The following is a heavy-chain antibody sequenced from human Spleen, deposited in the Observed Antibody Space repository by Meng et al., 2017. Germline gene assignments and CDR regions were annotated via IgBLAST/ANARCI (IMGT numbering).Heavy chain of an antibody. CDR3: ARGTPGRSYSDY. CDR1: GYTFTGNG. Sequence: QVHLVQSGAEVKKPGASVKASCKASGYTFTGNGISWVRQAPGQGLEWMGWISAYNGNTHYAQKVQGRVTVTTDTATATAYMELRSLTFDDTAVYYCARGTPGRSYSDYWGQGTLVTVSS. CDR2: ISAYNGNT. V-gene: IGHV1-18*01. J-gene: IGHJ4*02. D-gene: IGHD3-10*01.